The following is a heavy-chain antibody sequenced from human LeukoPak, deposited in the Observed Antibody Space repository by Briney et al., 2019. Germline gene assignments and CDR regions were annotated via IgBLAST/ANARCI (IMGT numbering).Heavy chain of an antibody. CDR2: IKQDGSDK. D-gene: IGHD6-13*01. CDR3: ARAYSSSWFYWFDP. Sequence: GGSLRLSCAASGFTFSTYWMNWVRQAPGKGLEWVASIKQDGSDKYHVDSVKGRFTISRDNAKNSLYLQMNSLRVEDTAVYYCARAYSSSWFYWFDPWGQGTLVIVSS. J-gene: IGHJ5*02. CDR1: GFTFSTYW. V-gene: IGHV3-7*01.